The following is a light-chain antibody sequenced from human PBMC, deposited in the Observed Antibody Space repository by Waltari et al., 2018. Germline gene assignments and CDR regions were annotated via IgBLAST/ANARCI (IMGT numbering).Light chain of an antibody. V-gene: IGLV2-14*03. J-gene: IGLJ2*01. CDR2: DVT. CDR3: TSYTTTSTLVL. Sequence: QSALTQPASVSGSPGQSITISCTGTTSDIGGYHYVSCYQQHPGRAPQLMIYDVTDLPSGSTIRFSGSKSGNTASLTISGLRAEEEAYYYGTSYTTTSTLVLFGGGTKLTVL. CDR1: TSDIGGYHY.